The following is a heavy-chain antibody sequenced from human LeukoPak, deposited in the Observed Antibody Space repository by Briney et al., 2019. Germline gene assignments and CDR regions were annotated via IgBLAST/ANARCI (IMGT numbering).Heavy chain of an antibody. CDR3: ARDYDYGDYPGY. J-gene: IGHJ4*02. D-gene: IGHD4-17*01. CDR1: GFMSDDYG. Sequence: RPGGSLRLSCAASGFMSDDYGMSWVRQAPGKWLEWVSGINWNGGRTGYADSVKGRFTISRDNAKNSLYLQMNSLRAEDTALYYCARDYDYGDYPGYWGQGTLVTVSS. V-gene: IGHV3-20*04. CDR2: INWNGGRT.